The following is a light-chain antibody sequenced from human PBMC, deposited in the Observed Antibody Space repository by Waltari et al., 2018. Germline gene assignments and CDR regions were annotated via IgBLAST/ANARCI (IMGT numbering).Light chain of an antibody. J-gene: IGLJ2*01. CDR2: DVT. Sequence: QSALTQPASVSGSPGQSLTISCTGTIHDIGYYNFVSWYQQHPGKAPRLIIFDVTRWPSGVSHRFSGSKSGSAASLTISGLQAEDEADYYCASYTNTNTIIFGEGTKVAVL. CDR3: ASYTNTNTII. CDR1: IHDIGYYNF. V-gene: IGLV2-14*03.